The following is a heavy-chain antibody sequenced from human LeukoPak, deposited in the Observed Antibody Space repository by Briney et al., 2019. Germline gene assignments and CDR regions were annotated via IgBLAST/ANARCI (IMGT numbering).Heavy chain of an antibody. D-gene: IGHD3-16*02. CDR2: ITSGSRYI. J-gene: IGHJ4*02. CDR3: AMGDYIWGSYPQVEY. CDR1: GYTFTGYY. V-gene: IGHV3-21*01. Sequence: GASVKVSCKASGYTFTGYYMHWVRQAPGKGLEWVSSITSGSRYIYYADSVKGRLTISRDNAKNSLYLQMNSLRAEDTAVYYCAMGDYIWGSYPQVEYWGQGTLVTVSS.